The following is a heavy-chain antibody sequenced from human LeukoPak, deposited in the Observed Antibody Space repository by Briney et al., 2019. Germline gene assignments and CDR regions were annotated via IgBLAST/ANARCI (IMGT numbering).Heavy chain of an antibody. D-gene: IGHD1-1*01. J-gene: IGHJ5*02. V-gene: IGHV4-39*07. Sequence: SETLSLTCTVSGGSISSSSYYWGWIRQPPGKGLEWIGGIYYSGSTYYNPSLKSRVTISVDTSKNQFSLKLSSVTAADTAVYYCARSRYIYGAASNWFDPWGQGTLVTVSS. CDR1: GGSISSSSYY. CDR3: ARSRYIYGAASNWFDP. CDR2: IYYSGST.